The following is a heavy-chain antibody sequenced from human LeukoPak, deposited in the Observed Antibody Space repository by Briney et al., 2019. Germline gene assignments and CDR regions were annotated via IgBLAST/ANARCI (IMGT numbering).Heavy chain of an antibody. D-gene: IGHD3-3*01. J-gene: IGHJ4*02. CDR2: ISGSGGST. Sequence: GRSLRLSCAASGFTFSSYAMSWVRQAPGKGLEWVSAISGSGGSTYYADSVKGRFTISRDNSKSTLYLQMNSLRAEDTAVYYCAKDGERFLEWLSAPYFDYWGQGTLVTVSS. V-gene: IGHV3-23*01. CDR3: AKDGERFLEWLSAPYFDY. CDR1: GFTFSSYA.